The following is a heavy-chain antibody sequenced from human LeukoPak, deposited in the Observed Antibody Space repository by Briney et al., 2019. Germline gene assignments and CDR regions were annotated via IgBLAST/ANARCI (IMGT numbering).Heavy chain of an antibody. D-gene: IGHD6-19*01. CDR2: ISGSGGST. CDR1: GFTFSSYA. CDR3: AKDLPNPAVAGTNDAFDI. V-gene: IGHV3-23*01. J-gene: IGHJ3*02. Sequence: HAGGSLRLSCAASGFTFSSYAMSWVRQAPGKGLEWVSAISGSGGSTYYADSVKGRFTISRDNSKNTLYLQMNSLRAEDTAVYYCAKDLPNPAVAGTNDAFDIWGQGTTVTVSS.